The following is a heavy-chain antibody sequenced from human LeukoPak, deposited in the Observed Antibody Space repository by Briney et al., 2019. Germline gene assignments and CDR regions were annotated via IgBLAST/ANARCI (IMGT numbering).Heavy chain of an antibody. V-gene: IGHV4-34*01. J-gene: IGHJ6*03. CDR2: INHSGST. Sequence: SETLSLTCAVYGGSFSGYYWSWIRQPPGKGLEWIGEINHSGSTNYNPSLKSRVTISVGTSKNQFSLKLSSVTAADTAVYYCGRLPGRENGYYSFYYYLDVWGKGTTVTVSS. D-gene: IGHD5-24*01. CDR1: GGSFSGYY. CDR3: GRLPGRENGYYSFYYYLDV.